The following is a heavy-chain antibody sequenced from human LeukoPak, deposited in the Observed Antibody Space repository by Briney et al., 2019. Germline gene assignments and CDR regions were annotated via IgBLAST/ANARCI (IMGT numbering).Heavy chain of an antibody. CDR2: IYYSGST. V-gene: IGHV4-59*11. Sequence: SETLSPTCTVSGGSISSHYWSWIRQPPGKGLEWIGYIYYSGSTNYNPSLKSRVTISVDTSKNQFSLKLSSVTAADTAVYYCVSGESLDYWGQGTLVTVSS. J-gene: IGHJ4*02. D-gene: IGHD3-10*01. CDR3: VSGESLDY. CDR1: GGSISSHY.